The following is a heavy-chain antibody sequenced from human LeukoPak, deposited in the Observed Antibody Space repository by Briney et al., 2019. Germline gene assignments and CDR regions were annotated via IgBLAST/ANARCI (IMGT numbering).Heavy chain of an antibody. J-gene: IGHJ6*03. CDR1: GFTFSSYG. CDR2: IRYDGSNK. Sequence: PGGSLRLSCAASGFTFSSYGMHWVRQAPGKGLEWVAFIRYDGSNKYYADSVKGRFTISRDNSKNTLYLQMNSLRAEDTAVYYCAKDHYYGSGSFSLYYYYYYMDVWGKGTTVTTSS. CDR3: AKDHYYGSGSFSLYYYYYYMDV. V-gene: IGHV3-30*02. D-gene: IGHD3-10*01.